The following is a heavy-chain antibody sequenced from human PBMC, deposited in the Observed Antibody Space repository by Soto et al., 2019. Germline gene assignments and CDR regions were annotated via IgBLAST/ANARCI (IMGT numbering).Heavy chain of an antibody. Sequence: EVQLVESGGGLVQPGGSLRLSCAASGFTFSSYWMHWVRQAPGKGLVWVSRINSDGSSTSYADSVKGRFTISRDNAKNTLYLQMNSLRAEDTAVYYCARDGDYGGNSHSMDVWGQETKVTVSS. J-gene: IGHJ6*02. CDR3: ARDGDYGGNSHSMDV. CDR2: INSDGSST. V-gene: IGHV3-74*01. D-gene: IGHD4-17*01. CDR1: GFTFSSYW.